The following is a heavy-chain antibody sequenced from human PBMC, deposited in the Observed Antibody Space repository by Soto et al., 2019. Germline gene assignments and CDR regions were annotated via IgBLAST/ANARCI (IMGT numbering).Heavy chain of an antibody. CDR1: GFTFSDEN. D-gene: IGHD6-6*01. V-gene: IGHV3-23*01. CDR2: ISGSGGST. CDR3: ARGSSSTYYYYGMDV. Sequence: GGSLRLSCSASGFTFSDENMSWVRQAPGKGLEWVSAISGSGGSTYYADSVKGRFTIARDNSKNTLYLQMNSLRAEDTAVYYCARGSSSTYYYYGMDVWGQGTTVTVSS. J-gene: IGHJ6*02.